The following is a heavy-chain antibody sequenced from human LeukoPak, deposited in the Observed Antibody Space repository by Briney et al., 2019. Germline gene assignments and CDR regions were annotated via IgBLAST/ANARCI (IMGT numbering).Heavy chain of an antibody. D-gene: IGHD6-19*01. J-gene: IGHJ2*01. Sequence: SETLSLTCTVSGGSISSYYWSWIRQPPGKGLEWIGYIYYSGSTNYNPSLKSRVTISVDTSKNQFSLKLSSVTAADTAVYYCARGIAVAGKLWYFDLWGRGTLVTVSS. CDR2: IYYSGST. V-gene: IGHV4-59*01. CDR1: GGSISSYY. CDR3: ARGIAVAGKLWYFDL.